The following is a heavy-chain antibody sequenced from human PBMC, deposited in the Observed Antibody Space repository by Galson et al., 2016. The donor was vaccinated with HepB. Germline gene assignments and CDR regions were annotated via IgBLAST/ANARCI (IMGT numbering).Heavy chain of an antibody. D-gene: IGHD1-26*01. CDR1: GFTFDDYV. CDR3: ARSHQWERSYGMDV. V-gene: IGHV3-20*01. Sequence: SLRLSCAASGFTFDDYVMSWVRQAPGKGLEWVSGISWNGGSIGYADSVKGRFTISRDNAKNSLYLQMNSLRAEDTALYHCARSHQWERSYGMDVWGQGTTVTVSS. J-gene: IGHJ6*02. CDR2: ISWNGGSI.